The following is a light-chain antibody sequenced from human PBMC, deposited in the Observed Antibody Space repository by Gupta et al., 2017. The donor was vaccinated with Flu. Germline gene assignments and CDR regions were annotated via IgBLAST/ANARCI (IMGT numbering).Light chain of an antibody. V-gene: IGKV2-30*02. CDR3: THDVRWPWT. CDR1: QMLVHSDGNTY. J-gene: IGKJ1*01. Sequence: DVVMTQSPLFLPVTLGQPASISCRSSQMLVHSDGNTYFHWFQQRPGQSPRRLIYKSSDRDSGVPDRFSGSGSGTAFTLNISRVEAVDVGIYYCTHDVRWPWTFGQGTRVEIK. CDR2: KSS.